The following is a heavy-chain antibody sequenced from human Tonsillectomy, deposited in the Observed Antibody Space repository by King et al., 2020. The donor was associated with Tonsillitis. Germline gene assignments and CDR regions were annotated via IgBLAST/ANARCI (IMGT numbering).Heavy chain of an antibody. CDR2: INAGNGNT. V-gene: IGHV1-3*01. J-gene: IGHJ4*02. Sequence: VQLVQSGAEVKKPGASVKISCKASGDTFTTYAIHWVRQAPGQRLEWMGWINAGNGNTKYSPKFQGRVTITRDTSANTAYLDLSSLRSEDTAIYYCARGWGGLTYWGQGTLVTVSS. CDR1: GDTFTTYA. CDR3: ARGWGGLTY. D-gene: IGHD1-26*01.